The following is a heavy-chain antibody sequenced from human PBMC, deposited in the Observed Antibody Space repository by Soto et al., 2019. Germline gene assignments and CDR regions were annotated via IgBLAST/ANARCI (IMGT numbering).Heavy chain of an antibody. CDR1: GFTFSANA. V-gene: IGHV3-30-3*01. J-gene: IGHJ4*02. CDR2: IAYDGTIK. Sequence: QEQLVESGGDVVQPGRSLTLSCAASGFTFSANAMHWVRQAPGKGLEWVAVIAYDGTIKIYRDSVKGRFTISRDDSKSTLYLQMNRLRHEDTAVYYCARDKIKGAPDYLDSWGQGTLVTVSS. CDR3: ARDKIKGAPDYLDS.